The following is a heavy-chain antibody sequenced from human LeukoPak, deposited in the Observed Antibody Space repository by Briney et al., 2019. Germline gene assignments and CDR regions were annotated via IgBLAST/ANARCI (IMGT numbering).Heavy chain of an antibody. CDR3: AREGGSSGWYDAFHI. CDR2: INQDGSEK. CDR1: GFTVSSNS. D-gene: IGHD6-19*01. Sequence: GGSLRLSCTVSGFTVSSNSMSWVRQAPGKGLEWVASINQDGSEKYYVDSVKGRFTISRDNTKNLVYLQINSLRAEDTAVHYCAREGGSSGWYDAFHIWGQGTMVTVSS. V-gene: IGHV3-7*01. J-gene: IGHJ3*02.